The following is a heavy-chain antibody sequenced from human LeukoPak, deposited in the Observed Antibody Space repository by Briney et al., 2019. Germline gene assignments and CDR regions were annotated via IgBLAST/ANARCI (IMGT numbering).Heavy chain of an antibody. D-gene: IGHD2-2*01. J-gene: IGHJ4*02. CDR2: IYYSGST. CDR1: GASITSDY. V-gene: IGHV4-59*01. Sequence: SETLSLTCSVSGASITSDYWTWIRQPPGKGLEWIGFIYYSGSTNYSPSLRGRVIISVDPTKNQSSLRLSSVTPADTAFYYCARVARCTSCFDVDYWGQGTLVTVSS. CDR3: ARVARCTSCFDVDY.